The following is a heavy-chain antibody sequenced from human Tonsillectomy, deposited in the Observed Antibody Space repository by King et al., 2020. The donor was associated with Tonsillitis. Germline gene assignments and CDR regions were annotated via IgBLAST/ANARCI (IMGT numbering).Heavy chain of an antibody. J-gene: IGHJ6*03. V-gene: IGHV4-34*01. D-gene: IGHD4-11*01. Sequence: VQLQQWGAGLLKPSETLSLTCAVFGGSFSGYYWSWIRQPPGKGLEWIGEINHSGITNYNPSLKSRVNISVDTSKNQFSLKLSSVTAADPAVYYCARGSYDYSNYVRHYYYMDVWGKGTTVTVSS. CDR2: INHSGIT. CDR3: ARGSYDYSNYVRHYYYMDV. CDR1: GGSFSGYY.